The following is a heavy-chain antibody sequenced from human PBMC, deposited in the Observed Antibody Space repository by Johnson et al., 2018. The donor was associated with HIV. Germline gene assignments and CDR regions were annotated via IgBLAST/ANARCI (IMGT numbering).Heavy chain of an antibody. CDR2: ISYDGSNK. J-gene: IGHJ3*02. CDR1: GFTFSRYA. D-gene: IGHD3-3*01. V-gene: IGHV3-30*04. Sequence: QVQLVESGGGVVQPERSVRLSCSASGFTFSRYAMHWVRQAPVKGLEWVAVISYDGSNKYYADSVKARFTISRDNSKNTRYLQMNSLRAEDTAVYYCAKEGADYNFWSGYSSNAFDIWGQGTMVTVSS. CDR3: AKEGADYNFWSGYSSNAFDI.